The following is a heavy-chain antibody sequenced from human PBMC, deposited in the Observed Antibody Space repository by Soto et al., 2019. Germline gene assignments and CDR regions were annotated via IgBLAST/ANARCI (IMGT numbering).Heavy chain of an antibody. CDR2: IKPDGGDK. J-gene: IGHJ3*02. Sequence: EVQLVESGGGLVQPGESLRLSCAASGFSFYNYWMNWVRQAPGKGPEWVANIKPDGGDKNYVDSVKGRFTISRDNAKNSLFLQMNSLRAEDTAVYYCARGSSNAFDIWGQGTMVTVSS. CDR3: ARGSSNAFDI. CDR1: GFSFYNYW. V-gene: IGHV3-7*02.